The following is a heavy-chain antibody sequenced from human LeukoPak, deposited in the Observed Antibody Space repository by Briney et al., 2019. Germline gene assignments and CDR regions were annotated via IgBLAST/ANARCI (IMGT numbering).Heavy chain of an antibody. V-gene: IGHV4-59*08. CDR2: IYYSGST. CDR1: GGSISSYY. D-gene: IGHD5-18*01. Sequence: PSETLSLTCTVSGGSISSYYWSWIRQPPGKGLEWIGNIYYSGSTNYNPSLKSRVTISVDTSKNQFSLKLSSVTAADTAVYYCARSSGYSYDYDYFDYWGQGTLVTVSS. CDR3: ARSSGYSYDYDYFDY. J-gene: IGHJ4*02.